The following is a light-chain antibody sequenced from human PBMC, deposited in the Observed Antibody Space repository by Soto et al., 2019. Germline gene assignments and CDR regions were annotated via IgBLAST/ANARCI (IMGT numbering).Light chain of an antibody. CDR2: KAS. J-gene: IGKJ1*01. CDR1: QSISSW. CDR3: QQYNANWT. Sequence: DIQMTESPSTLSASVGDRVTITCRASQSISSWLAWYQQKPGKAPRLLIYKASNLESGVPSRFSGSGSGTEFTLTISSLQPDDSATYYCQQYNANWTFGQGTKVDIK. V-gene: IGKV1-5*03.